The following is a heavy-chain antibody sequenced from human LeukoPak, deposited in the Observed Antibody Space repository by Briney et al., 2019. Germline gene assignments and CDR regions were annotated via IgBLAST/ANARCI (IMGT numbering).Heavy chain of an antibody. CDR3: ARDPNNYGRLDY. Sequence: GGSLRLSCAASGFAFDDYGMSWVRQVPGRGLEWVSDINWSGDRTAYADSVKGRFTIYKDKAKNSLYLQMNSVRAEDTALYYCARDPNNYGRLDYWGQGTLVAVSS. CDR1: GFAFDDYG. CDR2: INWSGDRT. V-gene: IGHV3-20*04. D-gene: IGHD3-16*01. J-gene: IGHJ4*02.